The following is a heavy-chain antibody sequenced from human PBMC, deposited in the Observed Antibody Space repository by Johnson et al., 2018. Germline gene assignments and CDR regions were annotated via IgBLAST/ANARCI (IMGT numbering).Heavy chain of an antibody. CDR1: GFTFDDYA. J-gene: IGHJ1*01. Sequence: EVQLVESGGGVVQPGRSLRLSCAASGFTFDDYAMHWVRQAPGKGLEWVSGISWNSGSIGYADSVKGRFTISRDNAKNSLYLQMNSLRAEDTALYYCAKAPVGWLGEGAEYFQHWGQGTLVTVSS. D-gene: IGHD3-3*01. V-gene: IGHV3-9*01. CDR3: AKAPVGWLGEGAEYFQH. CDR2: ISWNSGSI.